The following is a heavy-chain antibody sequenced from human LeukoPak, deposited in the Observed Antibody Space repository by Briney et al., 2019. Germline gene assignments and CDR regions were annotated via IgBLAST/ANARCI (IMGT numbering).Heavy chain of an antibody. Sequence: PGGSLRLSCAASGFTVSSNYMSWVRQAPGQGLEWVSAISGSGGSTYYADSVKGRFTISRDNSKNTLYLQMNSLRAEDTAVYYCANGDYYDSSGYYVRDYWGQGTLVTVSS. J-gene: IGHJ4*02. CDR1: GFTVSSNY. V-gene: IGHV3-23*01. D-gene: IGHD3-22*01. CDR3: ANGDYYDSSGYYVRDY. CDR2: ISGSGGST.